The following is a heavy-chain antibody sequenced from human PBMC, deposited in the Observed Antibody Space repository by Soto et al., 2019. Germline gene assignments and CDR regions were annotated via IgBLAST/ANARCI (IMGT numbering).Heavy chain of an antibody. V-gene: IGHV3-7*03. CDR1: GFTFSSYW. D-gene: IGHD3-3*01. CDR3: AKDLSGYFDY. CDR2: IKQDGSEK. J-gene: IGHJ4*02. Sequence: GGSLRLSCAASGFTFSSYWMSWVRQAPGKGLEWVANIKQDGSEKYYVDSVKGRFTISRDNSKNTLYLQMNSLRAEDTAVYYCAKDLSGYFDYWGQGTLVTVSS.